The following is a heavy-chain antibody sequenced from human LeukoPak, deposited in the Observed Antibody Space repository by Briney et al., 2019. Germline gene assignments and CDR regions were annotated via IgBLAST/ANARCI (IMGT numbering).Heavy chain of an antibody. CDR1: GGSFSGYY. Sequence: SETLSLTCAVYGGSFSGYYWSWIRQPPGKGLEWIGEINHSGSTNYNPSLKSRVTISVDTSKNQFSLKLSSVTAADTAVYYCARALGYCSGGSCYSGLGYWGQGTLVTVSS. D-gene: IGHD2-15*01. V-gene: IGHV4-34*01. J-gene: IGHJ4*02. CDR2: INHSGST. CDR3: ARALGYCSGGSCYSGLGY.